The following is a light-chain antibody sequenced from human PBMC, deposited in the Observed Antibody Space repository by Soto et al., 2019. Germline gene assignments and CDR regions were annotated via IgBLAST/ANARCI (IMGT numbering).Light chain of an antibody. CDR1: QTINSW. J-gene: IGKJ1*01. V-gene: IGKV1-5*03. CDR2: KAS. CDR3: EQYYSYWA. Sequence: DIQMTQAPSTMSASVGDRVTITCRASQTINSWLAWYQQKPGKAHNLLIYKASSLESGVPSRFSGSGSGKAFTLTISSLQPGEFTNYFCEQYYSYWAFGHGTKVELQ.